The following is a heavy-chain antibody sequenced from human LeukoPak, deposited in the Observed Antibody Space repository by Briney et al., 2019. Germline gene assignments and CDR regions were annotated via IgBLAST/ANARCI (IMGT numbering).Heavy chain of an antibody. V-gene: IGHV3-21*01. CDR2: IRSSSSYI. J-gene: IGHJ4*02. CDR3: ARDRPSDFWSGYYYY. D-gene: IGHD3-3*01. Sequence: GGSLRLSCAASGFTFSSYSMNWVRQAPGKGLEWVSSIRSSSSYIYYADSVKGRFTISRDNAKNSLYLQMNSLRAEDTAVYYCARDRPSDFWSGYYYYWGQGTLVTVSS. CDR1: GFTFSSYS.